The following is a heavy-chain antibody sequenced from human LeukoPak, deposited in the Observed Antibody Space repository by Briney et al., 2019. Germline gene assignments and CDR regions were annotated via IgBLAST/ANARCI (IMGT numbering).Heavy chain of an antibody. CDR3: SSQPAVLDLDC. D-gene: IGHD6-19*01. CDR1: GFGFSSYW. Sequence: GGSLRLSCAASGFGFSSYWMTWVRQAPGKGLEWVANIKPDGSGNNYVDSVKGRFTISRDNAKNSLYLQMRGLRVEDTAVYYCSSQPAVLDLDCWGQGTLVTVSS. V-gene: IGHV3-7*01. J-gene: IGHJ4*02. CDR2: IKPDGSGN.